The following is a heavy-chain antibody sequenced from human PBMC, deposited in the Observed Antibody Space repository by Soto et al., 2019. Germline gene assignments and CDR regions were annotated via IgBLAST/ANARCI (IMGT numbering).Heavy chain of an antibody. J-gene: IGHJ4*02. CDR2: IKSKTDGGTT. CDR1: GFTFSNAW. CDR3: TTWYYDFWSGYVDY. V-gene: IGHV3-15*01. D-gene: IGHD3-3*01. Sequence: EVQLVESGGGLVKPGGSLRLSCAASGFTFSNAWMSWVRQAPGKGLEWVGRIKSKTDGGTTDYAAPVKGRFTISRDDSKNTLYLQMNRLKTEDTAVYYCTTWYYDFWSGYVDYWGQGTLVTVSS.